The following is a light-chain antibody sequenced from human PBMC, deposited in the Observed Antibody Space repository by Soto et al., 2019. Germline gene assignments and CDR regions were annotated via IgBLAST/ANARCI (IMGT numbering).Light chain of an antibody. V-gene: IGLV2-14*01. Sequence: QSALTRPASVSGSPGQSITISCTGTSSDVGGYNSVSWYQQHPGKAPKLIIYEVSTRPSGVSNRFSGSKSGTTASLTVSGLQAEDEAGYYCSSYTSASTLVVFGGGTKLTVL. J-gene: IGLJ2*01. CDR3: SSYTSASTLVV. CDR2: EVS. CDR1: SSDVGGYNS.